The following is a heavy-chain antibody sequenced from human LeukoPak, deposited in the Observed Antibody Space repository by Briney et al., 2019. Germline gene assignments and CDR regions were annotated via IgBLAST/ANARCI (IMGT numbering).Heavy chain of an antibody. CDR3: VRGIPLFDY. J-gene: IGHJ4*02. Sequence: GASVKVSCKASGYRFTSYYMHWVRQAPGQGLEWMGIINPSGGSPTYAQKFQGRVTMTGDTSTGTVYMELSSLRSEDTAVYYCVRGIPLFDYWGQGTLVTVSS. CDR2: INPSGGSP. V-gene: IGHV1-46*01. CDR1: GYRFTSYY.